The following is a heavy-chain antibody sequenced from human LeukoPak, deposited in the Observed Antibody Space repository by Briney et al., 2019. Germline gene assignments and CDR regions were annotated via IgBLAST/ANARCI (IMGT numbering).Heavy chain of an antibody. D-gene: IGHD5-18*01. V-gene: IGHV1-18*04. CDR1: GYTFIGYS. CDR2: ISAYNGNT. CDR3: ARDSMAMVTYYYYYGMDV. Sequence: ASVKVSCKASGYTFIGYSIYWVRQAPGQGLEWMGWISAYNGNTNYAQKLQGRVTMTTDTSTSTAYMELRSLRSDDTAVYYCARDSMAMVTYYYYYGMDVWGQGTTVTVSS. J-gene: IGHJ6*02.